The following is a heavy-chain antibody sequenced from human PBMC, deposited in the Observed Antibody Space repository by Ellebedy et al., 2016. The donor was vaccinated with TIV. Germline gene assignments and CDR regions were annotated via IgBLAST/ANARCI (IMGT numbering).Heavy chain of an antibody. Sequence: GESLKISCVASGFTFSGYAMSWVRQAPGKGLEWVSGINNGGRTTSYADSVKGRFTISRDNSRSTLYLQMNSLRAEDSAVYYCAKDMVFSDGKWEIDVWGQGTTVTVSS. CDR3: AKDMVFSDGKWEIDV. J-gene: IGHJ6*02. CDR1: GFTFSGYA. D-gene: IGHD1-26*01. CDR2: INNGGRTT. V-gene: IGHV3-23*01.